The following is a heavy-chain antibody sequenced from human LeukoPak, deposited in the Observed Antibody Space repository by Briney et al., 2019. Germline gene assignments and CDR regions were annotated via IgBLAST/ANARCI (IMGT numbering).Heavy chain of an antibody. CDR2: IRRGVGST. D-gene: IGHD1-1*01. Sequence: GGSLRLSCAASGFTFSSYDLSWVRQAPGKGLEYVSAIRRGVGSTYYADSVKGRFTISRDNSKNTLYLQMNNLRADDTAVYYCAKKGQADDNGKPDWGQGTLVTVSS. CDR3: AKKGQADDNGKPD. J-gene: IGHJ4*02. V-gene: IGHV3-23*01. CDR1: GFTFSSYD.